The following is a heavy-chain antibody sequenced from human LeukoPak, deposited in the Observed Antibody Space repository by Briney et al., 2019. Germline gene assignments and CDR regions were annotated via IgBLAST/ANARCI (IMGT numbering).Heavy chain of an antibody. CDR2: IYTSGST. CDR1: GYSISSGYY. V-gene: IGHV4-38-2*02. J-gene: IGHJ4*02. D-gene: IGHD2-15*01. Sequence: SETLSLTCTVSGYSISSGYYWGWIRQPPGKGLEWIGYIYTSGSTNYNPPLKSRVTISVDTSKNQFSLKLSSVTAADTAVYYCARGVARFDYWGQGTLVTVSS. CDR3: ARGVARFDY.